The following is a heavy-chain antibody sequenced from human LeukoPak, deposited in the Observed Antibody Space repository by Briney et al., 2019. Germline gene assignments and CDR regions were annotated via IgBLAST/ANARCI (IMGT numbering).Heavy chain of an antibody. V-gene: IGHV1-69*01. CDR1: GFKFGSYG. D-gene: IGHD3-16*01. J-gene: IGHJ4*02. CDR3: ATGSHGGIDY. CDR2: IMPVSGPT. Sequence: GSSVKVSCKTSGFKFGSYGINWVRQAPGQRLEWMGAIMPVSGPTTYAQDFQGRVTITEDESTSTAYMELSALRSEDTAVFYCATGSHGGIDYWGQGSLVIVSS.